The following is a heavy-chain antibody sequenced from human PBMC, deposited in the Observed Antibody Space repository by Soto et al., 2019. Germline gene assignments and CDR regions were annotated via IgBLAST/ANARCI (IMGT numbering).Heavy chain of an antibody. J-gene: IGHJ5*02. Sequence: QVQLVQSGAEEKKPGSSVKVSCKASGGTFSSYAISWVRQAPGRGREWMGGIIPIFGTANYAQKYQGRGTMAADESTNTAYTELSSLRSEDTAVYYCARSAGDIAARRSWFDPWGQGTLVTVSS. CDR3: ARSAGDIAARRSWFDP. D-gene: IGHD6-13*01. V-gene: IGHV1-69*01. CDR1: GGTFSSYA. CDR2: IIPIFGTA.